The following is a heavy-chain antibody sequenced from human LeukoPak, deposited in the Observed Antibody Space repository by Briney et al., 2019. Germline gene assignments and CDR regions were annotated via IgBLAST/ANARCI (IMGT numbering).Heavy chain of an antibody. V-gene: IGHV3-23*01. Sequence: QPGGSLRLSCAASGFSFSIYAMSWVRQAPGKGLEWVSGISGSGYSTNYADSVKGRITISRDNSKDTLYLQMNSLRAEDTAVYYCAKDYYGPGTYFYSYSCMDVWGKGTTVTVSS. CDR3: AKDYYGPGTYFYSYSCMDV. D-gene: IGHD3-10*01. CDR2: ISGSGYST. CDR1: GFSFSIYA. J-gene: IGHJ6*03.